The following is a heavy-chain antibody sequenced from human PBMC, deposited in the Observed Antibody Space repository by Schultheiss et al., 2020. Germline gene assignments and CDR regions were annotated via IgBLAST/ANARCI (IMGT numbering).Heavy chain of an antibody. CDR1: GFTFSSFA. J-gene: IGHJ4*02. CDR3: ARDRIQLCLATPSDY. D-gene: IGHD5-18*01. Sequence: GGSLRPSCPACGFTFSSFAMRWVRQAPGKGLEWVSAISGSGGSTYYADSVKGRCTISRDNSKNTLYLQMNSLRAEDTAVYYCARDRIQLCLATPSDYWGQGTLVTVSS. CDR2: ISGSGGST. V-gene: IGHV3-23*01.